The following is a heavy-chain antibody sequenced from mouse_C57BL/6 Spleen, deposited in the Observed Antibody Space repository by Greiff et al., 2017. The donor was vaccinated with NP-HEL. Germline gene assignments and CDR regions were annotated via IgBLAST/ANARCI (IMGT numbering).Heavy chain of an antibody. CDR1: GFTFSSYA. Sequence: EVQLVESGGGLVKPGGSLKLSCAASGFTFSSYAMSWVRQTPEKRLEWVATISDGGSYTYYPDNVKGRFTISRDNAKNNLYLQMSHLKSEDTAMYYCARDSPSAWFAYWGQRTLVTVSA. CDR2: ISDGGSYT. J-gene: IGHJ3*01. V-gene: IGHV5-4*01. CDR3: ARDSPSAWFAY.